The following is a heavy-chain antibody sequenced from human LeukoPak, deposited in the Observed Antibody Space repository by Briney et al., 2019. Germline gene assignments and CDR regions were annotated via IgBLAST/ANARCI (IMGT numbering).Heavy chain of an antibody. V-gene: IGHV3-30*02. CDR1: GFTFSSYG. CDR2: IRYDGSNK. CDR3: AKSGEYYYDSSGYHLDY. J-gene: IGHJ4*02. D-gene: IGHD3-22*01. Sequence: PGGSLRLSCAASGFTFSSYGMHWVRQAPGKGLEWVAFIRYDGSNKYYADSVKGRFTISRDNSKNTLYLQMNSLRAEDTAVYYCAKSGEYYYDSSGYHLDYWGQGTLVTVSS.